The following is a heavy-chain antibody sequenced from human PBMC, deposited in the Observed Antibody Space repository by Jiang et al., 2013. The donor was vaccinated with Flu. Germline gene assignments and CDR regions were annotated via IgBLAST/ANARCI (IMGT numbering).Heavy chain of an antibody. V-gene: IGHV1-69*01. J-gene: IGHJ6*02. Sequence: YGAEVKKPGSSVKVSCKASGGTFSSYAISWVRQAPGQGLEWMGGIIPIFGTANYAQKFQGRVTITADESTSTAYMELSSLRSEDTAVYYCASGTYDILTGYYNGYYYGMDVWGQGTTVT. CDR3: ASGTYDILTGYYNGYYYGMDV. CDR2: IIPIFGTA. D-gene: IGHD3-9*01. CDR1: GGTFSSYA.